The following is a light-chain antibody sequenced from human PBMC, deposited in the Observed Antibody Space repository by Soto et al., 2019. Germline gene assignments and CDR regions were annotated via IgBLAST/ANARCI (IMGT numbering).Light chain of an antibody. J-gene: IGLJ2*01. CDR3: SSYAGRGVGV. Sequence: QAVVTQPASVSGSPGQSITISCTGTSSDVGNYDLVSWYQQHPGEAPKLLIYEVTERPSGVSIRFSGSKSHYTASLTISGLQAEDEADYYCSSYAGRGVGVFGGGTKVTVL. V-gene: IGLV2-23*02. CDR1: SSDVGNYDL. CDR2: EVT.